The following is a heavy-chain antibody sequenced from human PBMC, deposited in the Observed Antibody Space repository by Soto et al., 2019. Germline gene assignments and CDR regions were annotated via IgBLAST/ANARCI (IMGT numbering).Heavy chain of an antibody. V-gene: IGHV3-30-3*01. CDR2: ISFHGNNK. CDR3: ARDRGHIAGQFDY. J-gene: IGHJ4*02. Sequence: GGSLRLSCAASGFTFSRFAMHWVRQAPGKGLEWVAAISFHGNNKHYADSVKGRFTISRDNSRNTLYLQMNALRVEDTALYYCARDRGHIAGQFDYWGQGTQVTVSS. CDR1: GFTFSRFA. D-gene: IGHD6-13*01.